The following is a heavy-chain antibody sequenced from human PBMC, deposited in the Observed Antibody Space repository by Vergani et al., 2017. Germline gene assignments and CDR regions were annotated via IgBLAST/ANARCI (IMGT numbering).Heavy chain of an antibody. Sequence: QVQLVQSGAEVKKPGASVKVSCKASGYTFTSYGISWVRQAPGQGLEWMGWINPNSGGTNYAQKFQGWVTMTKDTSISTAYMELSRLRSDDTAVYYCARDRMGAYAFDIWGQGTMVTVSS. D-gene: IGHD1-26*01. CDR3: ARDRMGAYAFDI. V-gene: IGHV1-2*04. CDR1: GYTFTSYG. J-gene: IGHJ3*02. CDR2: INPNSGGT.